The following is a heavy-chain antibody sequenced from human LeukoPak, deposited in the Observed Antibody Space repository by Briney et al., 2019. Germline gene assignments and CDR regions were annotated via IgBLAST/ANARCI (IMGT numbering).Heavy chain of an antibody. CDR1: GYRFTTYW. V-gene: IGHV5-51*01. Sequence: GESLKISCKGSGYRFTTYWIGWVRQMPGRGLEWMGIIYPGDSDPRYSPSFQGQVTISADESITTAYLQWSSLKASDTAIYYCARGEDGYNGDAFHIWGQGTMVTVSS. D-gene: IGHD5-24*01. CDR2: IYPGDSDP. CDR3: ARGEDGYNGDAFHI. J-gene: IGHJ3*02.